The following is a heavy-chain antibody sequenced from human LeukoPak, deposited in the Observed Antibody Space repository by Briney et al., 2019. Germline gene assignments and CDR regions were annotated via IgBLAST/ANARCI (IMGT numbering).Heavy chain of an antibody. CDR1: GGSISSYY. CDR2: INHSGST. CDR3: ARGSDYGDYSGKYYFDY. V-gene: IGHV4-34*01. J-gene: IGHJ4*02. D-gene: IGHD4-17*01. Sequence: SETLSLTCTVSGGSISSYYWSWIRQPPGKGLEWIGEINHSGSTNYNPSLKSRVTISVDTSKNQFSLKLSSVTAADTAVYYCARGSDYGDYSGKYYFDYWGQGTLVTVSS.